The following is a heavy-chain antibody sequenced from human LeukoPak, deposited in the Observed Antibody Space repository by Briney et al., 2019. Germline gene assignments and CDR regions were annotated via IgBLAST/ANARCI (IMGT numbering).Heavy chain of an antibody. D-gene: IGHD5-18*01. CDR3: AKTKGYSYGYYFDY. V-gene: IGHV3-30*18. J-gene: IGHJ4*02. CDR1: GFTFSSYA. Sequence: SGRSLRLSCAASGFTFSSYAMHWVRQSLGKGLEWVAVMSYDGFNKYYADSVKGRFTISRDNSKNTLCPQMNSLRAEDTAVYYCAKTKGYSYGYYFDYWGQGTLVTVSS. CDR2: MSYDGFNK.